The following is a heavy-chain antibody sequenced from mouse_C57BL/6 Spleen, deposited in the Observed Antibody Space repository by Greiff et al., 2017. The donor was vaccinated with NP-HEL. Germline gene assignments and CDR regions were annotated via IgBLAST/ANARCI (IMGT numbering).Heavy chain of an antibody. D-gene: IGHD1-1*01. CDR3: ARRRYYGSSYLWYFDV. CDR1: GYSFTDYN. J-gene: IGHJ1*03. V-gene: IGHV1-39*01. CDR2: INPNYGTS. Sequence: EVQLLQSGPELVQPGASVKISCKASGYSFTDYNMNWVKQSNGKSLEWIGVINPNYGTSSSNQKFKGKATLTVDQSSSTAYMQLNSLASEDSAVYYCARRRYYGSSYLWYFDVWGTGTTVTVSS.